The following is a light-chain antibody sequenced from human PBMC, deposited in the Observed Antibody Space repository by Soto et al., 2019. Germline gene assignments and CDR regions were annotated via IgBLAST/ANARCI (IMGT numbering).Light chain of an antibody. Sequence: EIQIPQSPSTLAPSVGDRVLVTCRASESISSWLACDQQQPGKAPKLLIYKASSLESGGPSRFRCSGYGTEFTLTISTLQPDDFATYYCQQYNSYSRTFGQWTKVDIK. V-gene: IGKV1-5*03. CDR1: ESISSW. CDR2: KAS. J-gene: IGKJ1*01. CDR3: QQYNSYSRT.